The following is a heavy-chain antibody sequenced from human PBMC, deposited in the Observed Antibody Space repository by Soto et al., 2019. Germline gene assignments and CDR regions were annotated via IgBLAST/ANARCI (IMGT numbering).Heavy chain of an antibody. D-gene: IGHD6-25*01. Sequence: GGSLRLSCAASGFTLSKYCMHWFRPDPGKGLVWVPRISGDGSDTTYADSVKGRFTISRDNAKNMLYLQMNSLRAEDTAVYYCTSWSSASRFDPRGQGTLVTVSS. V-gene: IGHV3-74*03. J-gene: IGHJ5*02. CDR1: GFTLSKYC. CDR2: ISGDGSDT. CDR3: TSWSSASRFDP.